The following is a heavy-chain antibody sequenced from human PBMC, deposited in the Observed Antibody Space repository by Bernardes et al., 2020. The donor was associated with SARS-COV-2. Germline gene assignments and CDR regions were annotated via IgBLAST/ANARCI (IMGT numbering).Heavy chain of an antibody. D-gene: IGHD4-4*01. CDR2: IHYSGST. J-gene: IGHJ4*02. CDR1: GSSFSSGDYY. CDR3: ALVTTGAYYFDY. V-gene: IGHV4-30-4*01. Sequence: SETLSLTCTVSGSSFSSGDYYWSWIRQPPGKGLEWIGYIHYSGSTFYSPSLKSRVNISLDTSKNQFSLKLSSVTAADTAVYYCALVTTGAYYFDYWGRGTLVTVSS.